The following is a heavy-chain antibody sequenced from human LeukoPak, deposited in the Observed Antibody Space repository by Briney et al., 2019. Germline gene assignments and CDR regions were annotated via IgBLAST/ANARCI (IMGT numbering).Heavy chain of an antibody. CDR3: ARDPDSSSSSCGHY. J-gene: IGHJ4*02. D-gene: IGHD6-13*01. V-gene: IGHV3-33*01. CDR2: IWYDGRNK. Sequence: PGGSLRLSCAATGFTFSSYGIHWVRQAPGKGLEWVAVIWYDGRNKHYADSVKGRFTISRDNARNTLFLQMNSLRAEDTAVYYCARDPDSSSSSCGHYWGQGTLVTVSS. CDR1: GFTFSSYG.